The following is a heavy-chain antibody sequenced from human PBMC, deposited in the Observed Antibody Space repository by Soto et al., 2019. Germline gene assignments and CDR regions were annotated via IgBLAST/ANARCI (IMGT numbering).Heavy chain of an antibody. CDR3: ARDGIVRGFDP. Sequence: EVQLVESGGGLVQPGGSLRLSCAASGFTFSSYEMNWVRQAPGKGLEWLACVNTGGGTIYYADSVKGRFTISRDNAKNSVYLQMESLRAEDTAVYYCARDGIVRGFDPWGQGTLVTVCS. CDR1: GFTFSSYE. J-gene: IGHJ5*02. CDR2: VNTGGGTI. V-gene: IGHV3-48*03. D-gene: IGHD2-15*01.